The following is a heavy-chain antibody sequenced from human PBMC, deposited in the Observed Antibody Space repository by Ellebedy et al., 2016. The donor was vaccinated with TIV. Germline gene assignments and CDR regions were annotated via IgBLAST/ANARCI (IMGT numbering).Heavy chain of an antibody. V-gene: IGHV1-46*01. J-gene: IGHJ5*02. D-gene: IGHD1-26*01. CDR1: GYIFTSYH. Sequence: ASVKVSCKASGYIFTSYHIHWVRQAPGQGLEWMGIINPSGGSTSYAQKFQGRVTMTRDTSTSTVYMELSSLRSEDMAVYYCARDPVGADNWFDPWGQGTLVTVSS. CDR3: ARDPVGADNWFDP. CDR2: INPSGGST.